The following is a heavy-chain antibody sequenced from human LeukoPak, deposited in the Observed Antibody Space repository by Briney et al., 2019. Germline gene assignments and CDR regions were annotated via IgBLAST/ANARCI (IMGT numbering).Heavy chain of an antibody. V-gene: IGHV3-23*01. CDR3: AKDQTYYGSGSYYNGPHSDAFDI. D-gene: IGHD3-10*01. J-gene: IGHJ3*02. CDR1: GFTFSSYA. Sequence: GGSLRLSCAASGFTFSSYAMSWVRQAPGKGLEWVSAISGSGGGTYYADSVKGRFTISRDNSKNTLYLQMNSLRAEDTAVYYCAKDQTYYGSGSYYNGPHSDAFDIWGQGTMVTVSS. CDR2: ISGSGGGT.